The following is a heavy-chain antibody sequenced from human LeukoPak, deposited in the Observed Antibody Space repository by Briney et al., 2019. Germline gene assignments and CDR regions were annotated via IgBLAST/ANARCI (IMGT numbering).Heavy chain of an antibody. CDR3: ARDDRDYFYMDV. V-gene: IGHV4-59*01. CDR1: GGSISSYF. Sequence: SETLSLTCTVPGGSISSYFWSWIRQPPGKGLEWIGYIDYSGNTNYNPSLKSRVTISVDTSKNQFSLKLSSVTAADTAMYYCARDDRDYFYMDVWGKGTTVTVSS. J-gene: IGHJ6*03. CDR2: IDYSGNT. D-gene: IGHD3-22*01.